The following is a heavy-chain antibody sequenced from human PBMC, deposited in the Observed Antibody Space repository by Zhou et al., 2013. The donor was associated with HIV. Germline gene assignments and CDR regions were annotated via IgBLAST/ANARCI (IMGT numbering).Heavy chain of an antibody. CDR2: MNPNTGNT. J-gene: IGHJ2*01. CDR3: ARDALHLHFIWGYFDL. V-gene: IGHV1-8*01. Sequence: QVQLVQSGAEVRKPGASVKVSCKASGYSFTSYDINWVRQATGQGLESMGWMNPNTGNTGYAQKFQGRVTMTTDTSTSTAYMELRSLRSDDTAVYYCARDALHLHFIWGYFDLWGRGTLVTVS. CDR1: GYSFTSYD. D-gene: IGHD2-15*01.